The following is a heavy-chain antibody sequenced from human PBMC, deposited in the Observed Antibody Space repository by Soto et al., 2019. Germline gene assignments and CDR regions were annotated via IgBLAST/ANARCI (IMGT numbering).Heavy chain of an antibody. J-gene: IGHJ1*01. V-gene: IGHV4-30-2*01. Sequence: SETLSLTCAVSGGSISSVGYSWSWIRQPPGKGLEWIGYIYNSGSTYYNPSLKSRVTISVDRSKNQFSLKLSSVTAADTAVYYCANDLILGGARSGYFEXWGQGTLVTVSX. D-gene: IGHD1-26*01. CDR3: ANDLILGGARSGYFEX. CDR2: IYNSGST. CDR1: GGSISSVGYS.